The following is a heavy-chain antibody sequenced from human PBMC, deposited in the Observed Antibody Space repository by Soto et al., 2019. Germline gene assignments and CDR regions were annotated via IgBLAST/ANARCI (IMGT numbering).Heavy chain of an antibody. V-gene: IGHV4-30-2*01. Sequence: PSETLSLTCAVSGGSVNRGGYSWSWIRQTPGKGLEWLAYIYRTGHTIYNPSLNSRATISLDEPNNQFSLHLTSVTAADTAVYYCARSIVTPSAMFDHWGQGLLVTSPQ. CDR3: ARSIVTPSAMFDH. CDR1: GGSVNRGGYS. J-gene: IGHJ5*02. CDR2: IYRTGHT. D-gene: IGHD2-2*01.